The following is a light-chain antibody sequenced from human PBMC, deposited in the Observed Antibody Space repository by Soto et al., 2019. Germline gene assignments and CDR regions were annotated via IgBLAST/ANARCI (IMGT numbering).Light chain of an antibody. CDR1: QSVNSY. Sequence: EIVLTQSPATLSLSPGERATLSYRASQSVNSYLAWYQQKPGQAPRLLIYDASNRATGIPARFSGSGSGTDFTLTISSLEPEDFAVYYCQQRSNWLWTFGQGTKVEIK. J-gene: IGKJ1*01. V-gene: IGKV3-11*01. CDR2: DAS. CDR3: QQRSNWLWT.